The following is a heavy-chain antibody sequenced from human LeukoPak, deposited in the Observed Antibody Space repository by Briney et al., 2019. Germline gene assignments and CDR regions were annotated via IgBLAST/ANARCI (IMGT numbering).Heavy chain of an antibody. V-gene: IGHV3-48*04. CDR1: GFTFSSYA. Sequence: GGSLRLSCAASGFTFSSYAMSWVRQAPGKGLEWVSYIGSSGSTVYYADSVKGRFTISRDNAKNSLYLQMNSLRAEDTAVYYCARGKDRLSKRAKGPFDYWGQGTLVTVSS. D-gene: IGHD3-9*01. CDR2: IGSSGSTV. J-gene: IGHJ4*02. CDR3: ARGKDRLSKRAKGPFDY.